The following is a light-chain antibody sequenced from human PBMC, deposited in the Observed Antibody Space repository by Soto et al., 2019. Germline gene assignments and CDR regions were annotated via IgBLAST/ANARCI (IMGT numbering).Light chain of an antibody. J-gene: IGKJ1*01. CDR2: DSF. Sequence: EIVLIQSPGTLSLSPGERATFSCRASQSVSSYLAWYQQKPGQAPRLLIYDSFNRATGIPARFSGSGSGTDFTLTIRRLEPEDFAVYYCQQYGSSYPWTFGQGTKVDIK. CDR1: QSVSSY. CDR3: QQYGSSYPWT. V-gene: IGKV3-20*01.